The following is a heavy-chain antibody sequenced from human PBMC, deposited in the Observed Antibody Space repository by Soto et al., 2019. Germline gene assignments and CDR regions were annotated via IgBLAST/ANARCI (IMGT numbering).Heavy chain of an antibody. D-gene: IGHD1-20*01. Sequence: GASVKVSCKASGYTFTSYAMHWVRQAPGQRLEWMGWINAGNGNTKYSQKFQGRVTITRDTSASTAYMELSSLRSEDTAVYYCARGGITGTPSPYYYYGMDVWGQGTTVTVSS. V-gene: IGHV1-3*01. CDR3: ARGGITGTPSPYYYYGMDV. CDR2: INAGNGNT. CDR1: GYTFTSYA. J-gene: IGHJ6*02.